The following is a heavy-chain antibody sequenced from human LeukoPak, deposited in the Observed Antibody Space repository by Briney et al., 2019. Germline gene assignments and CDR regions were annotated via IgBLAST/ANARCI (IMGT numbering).Heavy chain of an antibody. CDR1: GFTFSSDS. Sequence: GGSLRLSCAASGFTFSSDSMTWVRQAPGKGLEWVSSINNNGVSTFYADSVKGRLTISRDNSKNTLYLHMNSLSAEDTAVYYCAKDSFSTMWGQGTLVTVSS. V-gene: IGHV3-23*01. CDR2: INNNGVST. CDR3: AKDSFSTM. J-gene: IGHJ4*02. D-gene: IGHD2-2*01.